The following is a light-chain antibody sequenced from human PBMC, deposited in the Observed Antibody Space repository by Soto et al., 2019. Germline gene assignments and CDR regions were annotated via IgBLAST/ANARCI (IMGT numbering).Light chain of an antibody. CDR2: KAS. J-gene: IGKJ1*01. CDR3: QQYNTDSRI. CDR1: QSIDSW. V-gene: IGKV1-5*03. Sequence: DIQMTQSPSTLSASVGDRVTITCRASQSIDSWLAWYQQKPGKAPKLLIYKASTLKSGVPSRFSGSGSGTEFTLGINSLQPDDFATYYCQQYNTDSRIFGQGTKVDIK.